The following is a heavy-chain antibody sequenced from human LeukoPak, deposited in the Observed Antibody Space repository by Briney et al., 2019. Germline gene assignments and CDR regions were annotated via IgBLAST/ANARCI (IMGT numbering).Heavy chain of an antibody. V-gene: IGHV4-30-4*01. CDR1: GGSISSGDYY. CDR2: IYYSGST. J-gene: IGHJ6*02. D-gene: IGHD7-27*01. Sequence: TPSQTLSLTCTVSGGSISSGDYYWSWIRQPPGKGLEWIGYIYYSGSTYYNPSLKSRVTISVDTSKNQFSPKLSSVTAADTAVYYCARDRHPLGYYGMDVWGQGTTVTVSS. CDR3: ARDRHPLGYYGMDV.